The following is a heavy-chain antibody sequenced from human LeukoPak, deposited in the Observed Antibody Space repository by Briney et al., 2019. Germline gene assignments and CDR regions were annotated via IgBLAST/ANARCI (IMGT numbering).Heavy chain of an antibody. CDR3: ATELSGTQKENWFDP. Sequence: GGSLRLSCAVSGFSFSSYGMHWVRQAPGKGLEWVAFIRYDGSNEYYADSVKGRFTVSRDNSKNTLQLQMNSLRPEDTAVYYCATELSGTQKENWFDPWGQGTLVTVSS. J-gene: IGHJ5*02. CDR1: GFSFSSYG. V-gene: IGHV3-30*02. CDR2: IRYDGSNE. D-gene: IGHD1-1*01.